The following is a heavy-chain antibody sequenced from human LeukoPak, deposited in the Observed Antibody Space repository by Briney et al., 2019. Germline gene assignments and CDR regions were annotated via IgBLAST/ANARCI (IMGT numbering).Heavy chain of an antibody. V-gene: IGHV3-30-3*01. D-gene: IGHD3-22*01. CDR3: ARGSSSGYYTRFDY. J-gene: IGHJ4*02. Sequence: GGSLRLSCAASGFTFSSYAMHWVRQAPGKGLEWVAVISYDGSNKYYAGSVKGRFTISRDSSKNTLYLQMNSLRAEDTAVYYCARGSSSGYYTRFDYWGQGTLVTVSS. CDR2: ISYDGSNK. CDR1: GFTFSSYA.